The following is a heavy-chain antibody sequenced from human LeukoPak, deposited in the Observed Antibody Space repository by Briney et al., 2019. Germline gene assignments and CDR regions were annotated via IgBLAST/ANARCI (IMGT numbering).Heavy chain of an antibody. CDR3: ARDTGYSSGWHRYYYYYMDV. Sequence: GGSLRLSCAASGFTFSSYGMHWVRQAPGKGLEWVAVISYDGSNKYYADSVKGRFTISRDNSKNTLYLQMNSLRAEDTAVYYCARDTGYSSGWHRYYYYYMDVWGKGATVTVSS. J-gene: IGHJ6*03. V-gene: IGHV3-30*03. CDR1: GFTFSSYG. CDR2: ISYDGSNK. D-gene: IGHD6-19*01.